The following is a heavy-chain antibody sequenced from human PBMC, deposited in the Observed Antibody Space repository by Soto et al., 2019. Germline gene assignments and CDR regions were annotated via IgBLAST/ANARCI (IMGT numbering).Heavy chain of an antibody. J-gene: IGHJ6*02. V-gene: IGHV3-30-3*01. Sequence: PWGSLRLSCAASGFTFSSYAMHWVRQAPGKGVEWVAVISYDGSNKYYADSVKGRFTISRDNSKNTLYLQMNSLRAEDTAVYYCARGCYYDSSGYYSRPNSLCGMDVWGQGTTVTVSS. CDR3: ARGCYYDSSGYYSRPNSLCGMDV. CDR2: ISYDGSNK. D-gene: IGHD3-22*01. CDR1: GFTFSSYA.